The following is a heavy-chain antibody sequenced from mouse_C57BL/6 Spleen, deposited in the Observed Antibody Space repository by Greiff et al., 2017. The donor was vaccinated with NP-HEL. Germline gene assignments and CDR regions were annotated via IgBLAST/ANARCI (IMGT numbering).Heavy chain of an antibody. V-gene: IGHV1-82*01. J-gene: IGHJ3*01. D-gene: IGHD1-1*01. Sequence: VQLQQSGPELVKPGASVKISCKASGYAFSSSWMNWVKQRPGKGLEWIGRIYPGDGDTNYNGKFKGKGTLTADKSSSTAYMQLSSLTSEDSAVYFCARGDYYGSASFAYWGQGTLVTVSA. CDR1: GYAFSSSW. CDR2: IYPGDGDT. CDR3: ARGDYYGSASFAY.